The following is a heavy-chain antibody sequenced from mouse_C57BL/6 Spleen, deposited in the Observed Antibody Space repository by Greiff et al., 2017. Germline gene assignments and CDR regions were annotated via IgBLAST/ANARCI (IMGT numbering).Heavy chain of an antibody. Sequence: QVQLQQPGAELVKPGASVKMSCKASGYTFTSYWITWVKQRPGQGLEWIGDIYPGSGSTNYNEKFKSKATLTVDTSSSTAYMQLSSLTSEDSAVYYCAGWSGYCGSPWFAYWGQGTLVPVSA. CDR3: AGWSGYCGSPWFAY. V-gene: IGHV1-55*01. CDR1: GYTFTSYW. CDR2: IYPGSGST. J-gene: IGHJ3*01. D-gene: IGHD3-1*01.